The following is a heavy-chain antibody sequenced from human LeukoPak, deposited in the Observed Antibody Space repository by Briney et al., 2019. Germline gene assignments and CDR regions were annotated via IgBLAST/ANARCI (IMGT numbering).Heavy chain of an antibody. CDR1: GFTFSSYW. D-gene: IGHD3-10*01. Sequence: GGSLRLFCAASGFTFSSYWMSWVRQAPGKGLEWVANIKQDGSEKYYVDSVKGRFTISRDNAKNSLYLQMNSLRAEDTAVYYCARLPRITMVRGVLYWGQGTLVTVSS. CDR2: IKQDGSEK. CDR3: ARLPRITMVRGVLY. V-gene: IGHV3-7*01. J-gene: IGHJ4*02.